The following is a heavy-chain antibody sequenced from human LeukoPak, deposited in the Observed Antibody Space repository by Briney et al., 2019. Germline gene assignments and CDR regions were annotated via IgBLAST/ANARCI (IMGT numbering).Heavy chain of an antibody. V-gene: IGHV4-59*08. Sequence: SETLSLTCTVSGGSISSYYWSWIRQPPGKGLEWIGYIYYSGSTNYNPSLKSRVTISVDTSKNQFSLKLSSVTAADTAVYYCARSRDVLLWFGELSYGMDVWGQGTTVTVSS. J-gene: IGHJ6*02. CDR2: IYYSGST. CDR3: ARSRDVLLWFGELSYGMDV. CDR1: GGSISSYY. D-gene: IGHD3-10*01.